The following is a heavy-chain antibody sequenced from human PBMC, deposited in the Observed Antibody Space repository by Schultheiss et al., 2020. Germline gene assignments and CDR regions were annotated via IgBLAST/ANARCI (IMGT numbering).Heavy chain of an antibody. V-gene: IGHV3-23*01. CDR3: ARDPRGDYPS. J-gene: IGHJ4*02. D-gene: IGHD4-17*01. Sequence: GGSLRLSCAASGFSFSTYAMSWVRQAPGKGLEWVSAISGSGYSNYYADSVKGRFTIDRDNAKNTRYLQMNSLRAEDTAVYYCARDPRGDYPSWGQGTLVNVAS. CDR1: GFSFSTYA. CDR2: ISGSGYSN.